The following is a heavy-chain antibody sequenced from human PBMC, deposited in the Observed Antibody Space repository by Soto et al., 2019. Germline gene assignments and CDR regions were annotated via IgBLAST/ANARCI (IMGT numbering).Heavy chain of an antibody. CDR1: GFTFSSYA. D-gene: IGHD3-22*01. CDR2: ISGSGGST. CDR3: AKGDYDSSGYSGSGDY. J-gene: IGHJ4*02. Sequence: EVQPLESGGGLVQPGGSLRLSCAASGFTFSSYAMSWVRQAPGKGLEWVSAISGSGGSTYYADSVKGRFTISRDNSKNTLYLQMNSLRAEDTAVYYCAKGDYDSSGYSGSGDYWGQGTLVTVSS. V-gene: IGHV3-23*01.